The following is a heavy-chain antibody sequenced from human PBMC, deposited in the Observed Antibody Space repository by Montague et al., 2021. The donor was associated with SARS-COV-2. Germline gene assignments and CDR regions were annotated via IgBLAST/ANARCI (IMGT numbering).Heavy chain of an antibody. Sequence: SETLSLTCAVHGTSFSGYYWNWIRQPPGKGLEWIGEINHGGSTKYSPSLKSRLTISADTSKNRFSLKLTSVAAADTAVYYCARLRDGVVPSPILGVGPYYSYYYMDVWGGGTTVTVSS. CDR3: ARLRDGVVPSPILGVGPYYSYYYMDV. J-gene: IGHJ6*03. CDR2: INHGGST. V-gene: IGHV4-34*01. D-gene: IGHD3-10*01. CDR1: GTSFSGYY.